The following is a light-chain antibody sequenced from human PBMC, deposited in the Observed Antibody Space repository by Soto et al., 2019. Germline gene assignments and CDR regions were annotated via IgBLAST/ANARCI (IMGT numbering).Light chain of an antibody. Sequence: EIVLTQSPGTLSLSPGERATLSCRASQSVNNRFFSWYQQMPGQAPRLLIFGASSRATGIPYWFGGSGSGTDSTLTNTRLEPEDFAEYYCQPHGRSPGDTFGGGTKVEIK. CDR1: QSVNNRF. CDR3: QPHGRSPGDT. V-gene: IGKV3-20*01. J-gene: IGKJ4*01. CDR2: GAS.